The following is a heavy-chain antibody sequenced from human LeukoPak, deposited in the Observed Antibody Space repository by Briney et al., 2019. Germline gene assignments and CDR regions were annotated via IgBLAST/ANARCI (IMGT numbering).Heavy chain of an antibody. CDR1: GFTFSDYS. CDR2: ISSSSSYM. J-gene: IGHJ4*02. CDR3: AREGDSSGYYSGPIDY. V-gene: IGHV3-21*01. D-gene: IGHD3-22*01. Sequence: GGSLRLSCAASGFTFSDYSMNWVRQAPGKGLEWVSSISSSSSYMKYAESVRGRFTISRDNAKNSLYLQMNSLRAEDTAVYYCAREGDSSGYYSGPIDYWGQGTLVTVSS.